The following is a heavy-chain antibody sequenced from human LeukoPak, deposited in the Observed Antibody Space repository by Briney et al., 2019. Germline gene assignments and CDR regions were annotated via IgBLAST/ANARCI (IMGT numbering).Heavy chain of an antibody. Sequence: SGTLSLTCAVSDDSISSTNWWHWVRQPPGKGLEWIGEIYHTGSTNNNPSLTSRVTISVDKSKNQFSLKLSSVTAADTAVYYCARHSKYYYDSSGSYVGYFQHWGQGTLVTVSS. CDR2: IYHTGST. D-gene: IGHD3-22*01. V-gene: IGHV4-4*02. J-gene: IGHJ1*01. CDR1: DDSISSTNW. CDR3: ARHSKYYYDSSGSYVGYFQH.